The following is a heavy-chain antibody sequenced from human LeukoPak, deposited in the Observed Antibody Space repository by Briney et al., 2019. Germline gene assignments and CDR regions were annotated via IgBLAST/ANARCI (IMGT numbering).Heavy chain of an antibody. CDR1: GGSFSGYY. D-gene: IGHD3-10*01. CDR3: ARLILWFGELLPD. V-gene: IGHV4-34*01. CDR2: INHSGST. Sequence: SETLSLTCAVYGGSFSGYYWSWIRQPPGKGLEWIGEINHSGSTNYNPSLKSRVTISADTSKNQFSLKLSSVTAADTAVYYCARLILWFGELLPDWGQGTLVTVSS. J-gene: IGHJ4*02.